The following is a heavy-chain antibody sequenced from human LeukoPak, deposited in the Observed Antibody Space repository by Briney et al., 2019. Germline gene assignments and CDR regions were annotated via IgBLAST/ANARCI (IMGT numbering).Heavy chain of an antibody. CDR1: GFTFSSYA. CDR3: AKAGLLWFGESWMDV. J-gene: IGHJ6*02. CDR2: IKEDGSES. Sequence: PGGSLRLSCAASGFTFSSYAMSWVRQAPGKGLEWVANIKEDGSESHYVDSVKGRFTISRDNAKNSLYLQMNSLRAEDTAVYFCAKAGLLWFGESWMDVWGQGTTVTVSS. V-gene: IGHV3-7*01. D-gene: IGHD3-10*01.